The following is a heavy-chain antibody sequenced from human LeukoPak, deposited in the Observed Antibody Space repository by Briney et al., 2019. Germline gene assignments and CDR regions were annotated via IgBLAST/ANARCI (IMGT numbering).Heavy chain of an antibody. CDR2: ISGSGSNT. Sequence: PGGSLRLSCAASGFTFSDYYMSWIRQAPGKGLEWVSFISGSGSNTKYADSVKGRFTISRDNAENSLYLQMNSLRAEDTAVYYCARGHWRVSGAAFDIWGQGTMVTVSS. CDR3: ARGHWRVSGAAFDI. CDR1: GFTFSDYY. D-gene: IGHD3-10*01. V-gene: IGHV3-11*06. J-gene: IGHJ3*02.